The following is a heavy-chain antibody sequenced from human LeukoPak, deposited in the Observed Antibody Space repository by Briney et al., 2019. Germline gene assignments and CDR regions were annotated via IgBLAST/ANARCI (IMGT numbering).Heavy chain of an antibody. J-gene: IGHJ3*02. CDR3: AHSGYSNIFGNTFHI. D-gene: IGHD3-3*01. CDR2: IYWDDDK. CDR1: GFSLSTSGVG. Sequence: SGPTLVKPTQTLTLTCTFSGFSLSTSGVGVGWIRQPPGKALEWLALIYWDDDKRYSPSLKTRLTITKGTSKNQVVLTMTNMDPVDTATYYCAHSGYSNIFGNTFHIWGQGTMVTVSS. V-gene: IGHV2-5*02.